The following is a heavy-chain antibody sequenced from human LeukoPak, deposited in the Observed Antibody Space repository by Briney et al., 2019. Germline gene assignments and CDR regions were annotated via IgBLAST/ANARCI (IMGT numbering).Heavy chain of an antibody. CDR1: GGSFSGYY. J-gene: IGHJ5*02. CDR2: INHSGST. CDR3: ARIGFDP. Sequence: SETLSLTCAVYGGSFSGYYWSWIRQPPGKGLEWIGEINHSGSTNYNPSLKSRVTISVDTSKNQFSLKLSSVTAADTAVYYCARIGFDPWGQGTLVTVSS. V-gene: IGHV4-34*01.